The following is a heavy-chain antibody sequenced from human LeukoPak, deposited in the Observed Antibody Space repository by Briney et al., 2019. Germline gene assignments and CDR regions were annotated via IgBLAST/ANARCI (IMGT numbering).Heavy chain of an antibody. Sequence: GASVKVSCKASGGTFSSYAISWVRQAPGQGLEWTGGIIPIFGTANYAQKFQGRVTITADESTSTAYMELSSLRSEDTAVYYCARSWSNPEEDYYYYYMDVWGKGTTVTVSS. V-gene: IGHV1-69*13. D-gene: IGHD6-13*01. CDR1: GGTFSSYA. J-gene: IGHJ6*03. CDR2: IIPIFGTA. CDR3: ARSWSNPEEDYYYYYMDV.